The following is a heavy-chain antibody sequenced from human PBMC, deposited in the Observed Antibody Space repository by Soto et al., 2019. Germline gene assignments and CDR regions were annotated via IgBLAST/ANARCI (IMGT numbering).Heavy chain of an antibody. CDR3: ARGNYYDSQYYYYYYGGDV. CDR1: GYTFTSYG. D-gene: IGHD3-22*01. J-gene: IGHJ6*04. Sequence: ASVKVSCKASGYTFTSYGISWVRQAPGQGLEWMGWISAYNGNTNYAQKLQGRVTMTTDTSTSTAYMELRSLRSDDTAVYYWARGNYYDSQYYYYYYGGDVWGKGTTVTVSS. CDR2: ISAYNGNT. V-gene: IGHV1-18*01.